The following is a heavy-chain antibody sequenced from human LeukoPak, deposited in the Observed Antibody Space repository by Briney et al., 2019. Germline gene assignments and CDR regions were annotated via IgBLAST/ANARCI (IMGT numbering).Heavy chain of an antibody. Sequence: PSETLSLTCIVSGGSVSSSSYYWGWIRQPPGRGLEWIGSVYYKGDTYYIPSLKSRVTVSVEKSKNQFSLKLSSVTAADTAVYYCARTGVPQGIAVAVIFDYWGQGTLITVSS. CDR1: GGSVSSSSYY. V-gene: IGHV4-39*07. J-gene: IGHJ4*02. CDR3: ARTGVPQGIAVAVIFDY. D-gene: IGHD6-19*01. CDR2: VYYKGDT.